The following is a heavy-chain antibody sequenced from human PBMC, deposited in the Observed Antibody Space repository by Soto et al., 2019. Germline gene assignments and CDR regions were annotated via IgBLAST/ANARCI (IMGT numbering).Heavy chain of an antibody. Sequence: ASVKVSCKVSGYTLTELSMHWVRQAPGKGLEWMGGFDPEDGETIYAQKFQGRVTMTEDTSTDTAYMELSSLRSEDTAVYYCATVDSSGYYYGGGFLEYYFDYWGQGTLVTVSS. CDR2: FDPEDGET. CDR3: ATVDSSGYYYGGGFLEYYFDY. V-gene: IGHV1-24*01. CDR1: GYTLTELS. D-gene: IGHD3-22*01. J-gene: IGHJ4*02.